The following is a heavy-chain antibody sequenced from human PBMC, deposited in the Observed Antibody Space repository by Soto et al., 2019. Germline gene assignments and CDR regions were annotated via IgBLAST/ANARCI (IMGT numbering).Heavy chain of an antibody. Sequence: ASVKVSCKASGYTFTSYDINWVRQATGQGLEWMGWMNPNSGNTGYAQKFQGRVTMTRNTSISTAYMELSSLRSEDTAVYYCARAGDCSSTSCSYFDYWGQGTLVTVSS. CDR1: GYTFTSYD. V-gene: IGHV1-8*01. D-gene: IGHD2-2*01. CDR2: MNPNSGNT. CDR3: ARAGDCSSTSCSYFDY. J-gene: IGHJ4*02.